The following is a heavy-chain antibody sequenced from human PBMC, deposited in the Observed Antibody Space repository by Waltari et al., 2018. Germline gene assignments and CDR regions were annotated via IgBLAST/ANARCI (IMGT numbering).Heavy chain of an antibody. V-gene: IGHV4-4*02. D-gene: IGHD2-15*01. Sequence: QLQLQESGPGLVKPSGTLSLTCDVSGGSVSSTDWLSWVRQSPGKGLECIGQVHRSGKTYYNPSFASRVSVSLDTSTDKFSLKVTSATAADTAVYYCARDRGRGLYFDSWGQGTLVTVSP. CDR2: VHRSGKT. CDR1: GGSVSSTDW. CDR3: ARDRGRGLYFDS. J-gene: IGHJ4*02.